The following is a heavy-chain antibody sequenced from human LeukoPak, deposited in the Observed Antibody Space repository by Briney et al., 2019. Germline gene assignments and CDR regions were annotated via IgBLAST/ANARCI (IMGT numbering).Heavy chain of an antibody. CDR3: ARLHSYGPHMDV. D-gene: IGHD5-18*01. Sequence: PGGSLRLSCAASGFTFSSYGMHWVRQAPGKGLEWVAVISYDGSNKYYADSVKGRFTISRDNAKNSLYLQMNSLRAEDTAVYYCARLHSYGPHMDVWGKGITVTVSS. V-gene: IGHV3-30*03. CDR1: GFTFSSYG. J-gene: IGHJ6*03. CDR2: ISYDGSNK.